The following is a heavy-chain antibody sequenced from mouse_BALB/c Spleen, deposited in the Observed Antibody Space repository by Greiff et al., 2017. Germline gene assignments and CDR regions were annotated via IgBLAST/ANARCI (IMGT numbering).Heavy chain of an antibody. CDR1: GFTFSNYW. V-gene: IGHV6-6*02. CDR3: TRSPITTVVAKELYAMDY. J-gene: IGHJ4*01. CDR2: IRLKSNNYAT. Sequence: EVKVEESGGGLVQPGGSMKLSCVASGFTFSNYWMNWVRQSPEKGLEWVAEIRLKSNNYATHYAESVKGRFTISRDDSKSSVYLQMNNLRAEDTGIYYCTRSPITTVVAKELYAMDYWGQGTSVTVSS. D-gene: IGHD1-1*01.